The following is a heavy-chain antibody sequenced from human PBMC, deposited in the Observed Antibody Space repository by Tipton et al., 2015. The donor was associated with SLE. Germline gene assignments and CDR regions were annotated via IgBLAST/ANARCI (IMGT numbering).Heavy chain of an antibody. D-gene: IGHD3-22*01. CDR1: GFTFSSYA. CDR2: ISGSGGST. CDR3: AKNPTYYYDSSGYYPDA. Sequence: SLRLSCAASGFTFSSYAMSWVRQAPGKGLEWVSAISGSGGSTYYADSVKGRFTISRDNSKNTLYLQMNSLRAEDTAVYYCAKNPTYYYDSSGYYPDAWGQGTLVTVSS. V-gene: IGHV3-23*01. J-gene: IGHJ5*02.